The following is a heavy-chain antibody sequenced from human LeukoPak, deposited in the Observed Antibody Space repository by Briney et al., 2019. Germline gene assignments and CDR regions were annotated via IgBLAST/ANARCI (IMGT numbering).Heavy chain of an antibody. CDR1: GGSISSGDYY. V-gene: IGHV4-30-4*01. CDR3: ARFDYYDSSGYDY. J-gene: IGHJ4*02. D-gene: IGHD3-22*01. Sequence: PSETLSLTCTVSGGSISSGDYYWSWIRQPPGKGLEWIGYIYYSGSTYYNPSLKSRVTISVDTSKNQFSLKLSSVTAADTAVYYCARFDYYDSSGYDYWGQGTLVTVSS. CDR2: IYYSGST.